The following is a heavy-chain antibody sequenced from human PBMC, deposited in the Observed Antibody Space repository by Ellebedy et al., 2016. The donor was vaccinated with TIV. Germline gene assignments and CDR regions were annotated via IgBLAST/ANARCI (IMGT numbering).Heavy chain of an antibody. V-gene: IGHV3-33*01. CDR3: ARSMGGSMYYYYGMDV. Sequence: PGGSLRLSCAASGFTFSSYGMHWVRQAPGKGLEWVAVIWYDGSNKYYADSVKGRFTISRDNSKNTLYLQMNSLRAEDTAVYYCARSMGGSMYYYYGMDVWGQGTTVTVSS. D-gene: IGHD3-16*01. CDR1: GFTFSSYG. J-gene: IGHJ6*02. CDR2: IWYDGSNK.